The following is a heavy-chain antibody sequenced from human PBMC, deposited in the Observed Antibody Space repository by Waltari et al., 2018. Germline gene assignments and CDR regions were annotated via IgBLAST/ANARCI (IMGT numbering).Heavy chain of an antibody. CDR1: GGSFSGYS. CDR3: AREPYYYDSSGPRRAFDI. D-gene: IGHD3-22*01. J-gene: IGHJ3*02. Sequence: QVQLQQWGAGLLKPSETLSLTCAVYGGSFSGYSWSWIRQPPGKGLEWIGEINHSGSTNYNPSLKSRVTISVDTSKNQFSLKLSSVTAADTAVYYCAREPYYYDSSGPRRAFDIWGQGTMVTVSS. V-gene: IGHV4-34*01. CDR2: INHSGST.